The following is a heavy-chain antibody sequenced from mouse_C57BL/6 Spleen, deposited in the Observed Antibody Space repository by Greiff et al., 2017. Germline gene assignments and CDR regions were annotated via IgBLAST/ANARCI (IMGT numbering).Heavy chain of an antibody. CDR1: GFSLTSYA. CDR3: ARSDYSSRFAS. CDR2: IWTGGGT. Sequence: VKLVESGPGLVAPSQSLSITCTVSGFSLTSYAISWVRQPPGKGLEWLGVIWTGGGTTSNSALKSSLSISKDNSKSQVFLKMNSLQTDDSARYYCARSDYSSRFASWGQGTMVTVSA. V-gene: IGHV2-9-1*01. J-gene: IGHJ3*01. D-gene: IGHD2-5*01.